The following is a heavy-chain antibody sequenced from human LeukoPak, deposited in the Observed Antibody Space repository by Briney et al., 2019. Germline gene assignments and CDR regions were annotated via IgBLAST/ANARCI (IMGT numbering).Heavy chain of an antibody. CDR2: ISNTGSP. CDR3: ARGHWDLES. D-gene: IGHD7-27*01. J-gene: IGHJ4*02. Sequence: SETLCLTCTVSGASVSTYYWTWIRQPPGKGLEWIGYISNTGSPNSDPFFKNRVTMSADTSKNQLSLQLTSVTATDTAVYYCARGHWDLESLGQGILVTVSS. CDR1: GASVSTYY. V-gene: IGHV4-59*08.